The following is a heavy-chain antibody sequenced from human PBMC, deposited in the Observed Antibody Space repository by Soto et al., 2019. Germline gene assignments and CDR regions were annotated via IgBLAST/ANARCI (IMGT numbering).Heavy chain of an antibody. D-gene: IGHD4-17*01. CDR3: ASGTTAGDYAYYYYYSMDV. V-gene: IGHV1-3*01. CDR1: GYTFTSYA. CDR2: INAGNGNT. J-gene: IGHJ6*02. Sequence: ASVKVSCKASGYTFTSYAMHWVRQAPGQRLEWMGWINAGNGNTKYSQKFQGRVTITRDTSASTAYMELSSLRSEDTAVYYCASGTTAGDYAYYYYYSMDVWGQGTTVTVS.